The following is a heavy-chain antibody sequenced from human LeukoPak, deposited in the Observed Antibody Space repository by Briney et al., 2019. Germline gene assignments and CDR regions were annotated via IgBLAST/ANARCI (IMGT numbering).Heavy chain of an antibody. CDR3: ARDSVARIRNSGFDI. CDR2: INPSGGST. V-gene: IGHV1-46*01. CDR1: GYTFTSYY. Sequence: ASVKVSCKASGYTFTSYYMHWVRQAPGQGLECMGIINPSGGSTSYAQKFQGRVTMTRDTSTSTVYMELSSLRSEDTAVYYCARDSVARIRNSGFDIWGQGTMVTVSS. J-gene: IGHJ3*02. D-gene: IGHD3-10*01.